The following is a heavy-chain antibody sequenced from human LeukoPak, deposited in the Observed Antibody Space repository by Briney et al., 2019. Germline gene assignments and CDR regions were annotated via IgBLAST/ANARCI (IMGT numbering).Heavy chain of an antibody. V-gene: IGHV1-24*01. Sequence: ASVKVSCKGSGFTLSELSMHWVRQAPGKGLEWVGGFDPTDGETVYAERFRDRVILTDDRSSNTAYMDLSSLGADDTAVYYCATGVYCATTTCPGYGNYYYFMDVWGEGTTVTV. D-gene: IGHD2-21*01. CDR2: FDPTDGET. J-gene: IGHJ6*03. CDR1: GFTLSELS. CDR3: ATGVYCATTTCPGYGNYYYFMDV.